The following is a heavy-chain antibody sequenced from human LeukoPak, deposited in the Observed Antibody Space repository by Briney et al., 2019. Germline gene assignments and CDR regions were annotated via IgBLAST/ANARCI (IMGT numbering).Heavy chain of an antibody. CDR2: IKPDGSEK. CDR1: ALTFRPYW. V-gene: IGHV3-7*05. D-gene: IGHD3-3*01. J-gene: IGHJ6*02. Sequence: GGSLRLSCAASALTFRPYWMSGVRQAPGKGLEWVAMIKPDGSEKYYVDSVRGLFTISRDNAKNSLYLQMTSLRAEDTAVYYCTRDAIGDTISGRCRDVGGQGTTVTVTS. CDR3: TRDAIGDTISGRCRDV.